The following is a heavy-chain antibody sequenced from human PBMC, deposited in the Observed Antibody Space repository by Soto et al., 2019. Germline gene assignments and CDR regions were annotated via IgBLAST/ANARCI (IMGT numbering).Heavy chain of an antibody. CDR1: GGSISSGGYS. V-gene: IGHV4-30-2*01. J-gene: IGHJ4*02. CDR3: ARVSGSFYYFDD. D-gene: IGHD1-26*01. CDR2: IYHSGST. Sequence: SETLSLTCALSGGSISSGGYSWSWIRQPPGKGLEWIGYIYHSGSTYYNPSLKSRVTISVDRSKNQFSLKLSSVTAADTAVYYCARVSGSFYYFDDWGQGTLVTVSS.